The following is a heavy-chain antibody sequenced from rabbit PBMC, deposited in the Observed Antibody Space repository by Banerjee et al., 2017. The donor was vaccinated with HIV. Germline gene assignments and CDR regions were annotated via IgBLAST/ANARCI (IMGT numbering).Heavy chain of an antibody. CDR1: GFSFSNSDY. V-gene: IGHV1S40*01. J-gene: IGHJ3*01. CDR3: LRDYPGDVGYGPTRLDL. CDR2: IGGSSSDFT. D-gene: IGHD7-1*01. Sequence: QSLEESGGDLVKPGASLTITCTASGFSFSNSDYMCWVRQAPGKGLEWISCIGGSSSDFTDSATWAKGRFTYSKTSSTTMTLQMTTLTVADTATYFCLRDYPGDVGYGPTRLDLWGPGTLVTVS.